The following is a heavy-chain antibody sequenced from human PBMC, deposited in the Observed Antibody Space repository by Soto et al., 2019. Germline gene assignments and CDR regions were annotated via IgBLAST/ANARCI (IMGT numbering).Heavy chain of an antibody. Sequence: QVQLVQSGAEVKKPGSSVKVSCKASAGTFSSYTISWVRQAPGQGLEWMGRIIPILGIANYAQKLQGIVTITADKSTSTAYMELSSLRSEDTAVYYWARGGFLDLDYWGQGTLVTVSS. J-gene: IGHJ4*02. D-gene: IGHD3-10*01. CDR1: AGTFSSYT. CDR3: ARGGFLDLDY. CDR2: IIPILGIA. V-gene: IGHV1-69*02.